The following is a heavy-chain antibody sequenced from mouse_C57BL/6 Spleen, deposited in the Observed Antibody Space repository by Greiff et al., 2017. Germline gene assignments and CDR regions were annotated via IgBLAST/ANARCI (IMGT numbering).Heavy chain of an antibody. V-gene: IGHV1-61*01. CDR2: IYPSDSET. CDR1: GYTFTSYW. D-gene: IGHD6-1*01. CDR3: ARGGSIYAMDY. J-gene: IGHJ4*01. Sequence: QVKLQQPGAELVRPGSSVKLSCKASGYTFTSYWLDWVKQRPGQGLEWIGNIYPSDSETHYNQKFKDKATLTVDKSSSTAYMQLSSLTSEDSSVYYCARGGSIYAMDYWGQGTSVTVSS.